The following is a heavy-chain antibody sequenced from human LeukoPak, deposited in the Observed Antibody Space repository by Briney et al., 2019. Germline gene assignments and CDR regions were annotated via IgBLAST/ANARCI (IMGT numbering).Heavy chain of an antibody. Sequence: GGSLRLSCAASGFTVSSNYMSWVRQAPGKGLERVSVIYSDGGTNYAGSVKGRFTISRDNSKNTLFLQMSSLRAEDTAMYYCARDPGTRGKYFWFFDLWGRGTRVTVSS. CDR2: IYSDGGT. J-gene: IGHJ2*01. V-gene: IGHV3-53*01. D-gene: IGHD1-7*01. CDR1: GFTVSSNY. CDR3: ARDPGTRGKYFWFFDL.